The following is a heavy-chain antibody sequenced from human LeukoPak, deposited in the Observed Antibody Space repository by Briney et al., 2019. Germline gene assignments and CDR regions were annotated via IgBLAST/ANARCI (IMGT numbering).Heavy chain of an antibody. Sequence: PGGSLRLSCAASGFTFSSYSMNWVRQAPGKGLEWVSSISSSSSYIYYTDSVKGRFTISRDNAKNSLYLQMNSLRAEDTAVYYCARDSSSWYNYFDYWGQGTLVTVSS. J-gene: IGHJ4*02. CDR3: ARDSSSWYNYFDY. V-gene: IGHV3-21*01. CDR1: GFTFSSYS. D-gene: IGHD6-13*01. CDR2: ISSSSSYI.